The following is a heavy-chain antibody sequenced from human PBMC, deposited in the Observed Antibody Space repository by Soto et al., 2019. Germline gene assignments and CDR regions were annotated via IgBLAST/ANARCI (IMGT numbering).Heavy chain of an antibody. D-gene: IGHD3-3*01. CDR1: GFTFSSYG. CDR3: AKDRPASEYYDFWSGYSGGFWFEP. V-gene: IGHV3-33*06. J-gene: IGHJ5*02. CDR2: IWYDGSNK. Sequence: PGGSLRLSCAASGFTFSSYGMHWVRQAPGKGLEWVAVIWYDGSNKYYADSVKGRFTISRDNSKNTLYLQMNSLRAEDTAVYYCAKDRPASEYYDFWSGYSGGFWFEPWGQGT.